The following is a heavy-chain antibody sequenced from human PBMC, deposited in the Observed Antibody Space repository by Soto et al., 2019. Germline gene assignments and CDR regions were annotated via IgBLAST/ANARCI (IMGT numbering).Heavy chain of an antibody. D-gene: IGHD3-10*01. Sequence: QVQLVQSGAEMKKPGSSVKVSCKASGGTFSSYAISWVRQAPGQGLEWMGGIIPIFGTANYAQKFQGRVTITADESTSTAYMELSSLRSEDTAVYYCARDRVTMVRGVSQGFDPWGQGTLVTVSS. V-gene: IGHV1-69*01. CDR2: IIPIFGTA. CDR1: GGTFSSYA. CDR3: ARDRVTMVRGVSQGFDP. J-gene: IGHJ5*02.